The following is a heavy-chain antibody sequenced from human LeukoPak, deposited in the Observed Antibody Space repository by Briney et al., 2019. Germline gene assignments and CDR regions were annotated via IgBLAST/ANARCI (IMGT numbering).Heavy chain of an antibody. J-gene: IGHJ4*02. D-gene: IGHD6-13*01. CDR2: IYTSGST. CDR3: ARDSGYSSSWYGVYFDY. Sequence: SETLSLTCTVSGGSISSYYWSWIRQPAGKGLEWIGRIYTSGSTNYNPSLKSRVTISVDTSKNQFSLKLSSVTAADTAMYYCARDSGYSSSWYGVYFDYWGQGTLVTVSS. V-gene: IGHV4-4*07. CDR1: GGSISSYY.